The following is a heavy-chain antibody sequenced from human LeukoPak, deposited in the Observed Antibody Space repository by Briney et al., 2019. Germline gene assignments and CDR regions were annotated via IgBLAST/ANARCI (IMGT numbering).Heavy chain of an antibody. CDR1: GGSISSSSYY. CDR2: IYYSGST. J-gene: IGHJ6*03. D-gene: IGHD1-7*01. V-gene: IGHV4-39*07. CDR3: AEGDNNWNYRSGTYYYYMDV. Sequence: PSETLTLTCTVSGGSISSSSYYWGWIRQPPGKGLEWIGSIYYSGSTYYNPSLKSRVTISVDTSKNQFSLKLSSVTAEDTAVYYCAEGDNNWNYRSGTYYYYMDVWGKGTTVTVSS.